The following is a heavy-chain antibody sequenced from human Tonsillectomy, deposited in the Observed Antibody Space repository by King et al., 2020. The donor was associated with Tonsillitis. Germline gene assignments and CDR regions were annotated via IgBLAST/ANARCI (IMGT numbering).Heavy chain of an antibody. CDR1: GFTFSNVW. CDR3: TADRGGHVPATAGYFDS. V-gene: IGHV3-15*07. J-gene: IGHJ4*02. CDR2: IKSKTDGGTT. Sequence: VQLVESGGGLVKPGGSLRLSCAASGFTFSNVWMNWVRQAPGKGLEWVGRIKSKTDGGTTDYAAPVKGRFTISRDDSKNTLYLQMNSLKTEDTAVYYCTADRGGHVPATAGYFDSWGQGALVTVSS. D-gene: IGHD2-2*01.